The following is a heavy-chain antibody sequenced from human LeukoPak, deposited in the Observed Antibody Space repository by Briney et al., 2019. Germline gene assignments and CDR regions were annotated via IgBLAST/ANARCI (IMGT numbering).Heavy chain of an antibody. J-gene: IGHJ1*01. CDR2: ISAYSGHT. CDR1: GYTFTTYG. Sequence: ASVKVSCKASGYTFTTYGISWVRQAPGQGLEWMGWISAYSGHTNYAQKFQGRVTMTTDTSTSTAYMELGSLRSDDTAVYYCARASVVAAGTRYCLHWGQGTLVTVSS. CDR3: ARASVVAAGTRYCLH. V-gene: IGHV1-18*01. D-gene: IGHD6-13*01.